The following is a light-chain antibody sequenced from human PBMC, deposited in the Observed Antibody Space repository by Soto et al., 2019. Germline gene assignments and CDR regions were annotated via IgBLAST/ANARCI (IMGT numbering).Light chain of an antibody. V-gene: IGKV2-30*01. CDR3: MQGTHWPPT. CDR1: QSLVYRDGNAY. Sequence: DVVMTQSPLSLPVTLGQPASISCRSSQSLVYRDGNAYLNWFQQRPGQSPRRLIYKASNRDSGVPDRFSGSGSGADFTLKINRVEAEDVGVYYCMQGTHWPPTFGRGNRVEIK. J-gene: IGKJ1*01. CDR2: KAS.